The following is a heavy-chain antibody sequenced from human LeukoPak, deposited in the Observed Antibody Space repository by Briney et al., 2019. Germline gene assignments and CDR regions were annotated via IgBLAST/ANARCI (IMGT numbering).Heavy chain of an antibody. J-gene: IGHJ4*02. CDR3: ARALGQPYFDY. D-gene: IGHD7-27*01. CDR1: GFTFSTYW. V-gene: IGHV3-74*01. Sequence: GGSLRLSCAASGFTFSTYWMQWVRQAPGRGLVWVSRINSDGSSTTYADSVKGRFTISRDNAKNTLYLQMNSLRAEDTAVYFCARALGQPYFDYWGQGALVTVSS. CDR2: INSDGSST.